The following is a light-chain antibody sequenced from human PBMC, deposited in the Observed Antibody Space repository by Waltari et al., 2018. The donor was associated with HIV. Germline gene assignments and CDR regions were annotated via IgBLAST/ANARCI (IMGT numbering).Light chain of an antibody. CDR2: EVS. Sequence: QSALTQPASVSGSPGQSITISCTGTSIDVGGFNLVSWYQQHPGKAPKLMIYEVSKRPSGVSSRFSGSKSGNTASLTSSGLQAEDEADYYCCAYAGSTTYVIFGGGTKLTVL. V-gene: IGLV2-23*02. CDR3: CAYAGSTTYVI. J-gene: IGLJ2*01. CDR1: SIDVGGFNL.